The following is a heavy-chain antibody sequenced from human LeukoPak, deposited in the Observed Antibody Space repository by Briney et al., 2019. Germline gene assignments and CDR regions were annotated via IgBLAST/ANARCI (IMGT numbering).Heavy chain of an antibody. J-gene: IGHJ4*02. CDR2: IRSKANSYAT. D-gene: IGHD2-15*01. CDR3: TSLPWMREDS. Sequence: GGSLKLSCAASGFTFSGSAMHWLRQASGKGLEWVGRIRSKANSYATAYAASVKGRFTISRDDSKNTAYLQMNSLKPEDTAVYYCTSLPWMREDSWGQGTLVTVSS. CDR1: GFTFSGSA. V-gene: IGHV3-73*01.